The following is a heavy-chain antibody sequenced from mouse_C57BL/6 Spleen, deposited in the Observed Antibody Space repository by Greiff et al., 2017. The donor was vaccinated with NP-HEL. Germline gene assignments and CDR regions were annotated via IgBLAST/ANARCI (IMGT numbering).Heavy chain of an antibody. Sequence: VQLQQSGAELVKPGASVKSSCTASGFNIKDYYMHWVKQRTEQGLEWIGRIDPEDGETKYAPKFQGKATITADTSSNTAYLQLSSLTSEDTAVYYCARHYGSSYVWYFDVWGTGTTVTVSS. CDR3: ARHYGSSYVWYFDV. V-gene: IGHV14-2*01. CDR2: IDPEDGET. J-gene: IGHJ1*03. D-gene: IGHD1-1*01. CDR1: GFNIKDYY.